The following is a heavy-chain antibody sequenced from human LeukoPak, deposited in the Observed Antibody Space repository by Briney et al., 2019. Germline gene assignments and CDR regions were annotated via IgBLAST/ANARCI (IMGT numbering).Heavy chain of an antibody. D-gene: IGHD2-2*01. Sequence: GGSLRLSCAASGFTFSSYAMSWVRQAPGKGLAWVSTVSASGSTSYYAESVKGRFTISRDNSRDTLYLQMNILRAQDTAVYYCAKSRGIYCRSSTCSFDYWGQGILVTVSS. CDR1: GFTFSSYA. V-gene: IGHV3-23*01. CDR2: VSASGSTS. CDR3: AKSRGIYCRSSTCSFDY. J-gene: IGHJ4*02.